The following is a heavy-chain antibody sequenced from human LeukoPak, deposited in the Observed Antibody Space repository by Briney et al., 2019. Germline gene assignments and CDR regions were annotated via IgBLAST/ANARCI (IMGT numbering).Heavy chain of an antibody. J-gene: IGHJ4*02. Sequence: SETLSLTCTVSGGSISGYYWSWIRQPAGKGLEWLGRIYTSGSTNYNPSLKSRVTMSVDTSKNQFSLKLSSVTAADTAVYCCARELGYCSGGSCYSFDYWGQGTLVTVSS. CDR1: GGSISGYY. V-gene: IGHV4-4*07. CDR2: IYTSGST. D-gene: IGHD2-15*01. CDR3: ARELGYCSGGSCYSFDY.